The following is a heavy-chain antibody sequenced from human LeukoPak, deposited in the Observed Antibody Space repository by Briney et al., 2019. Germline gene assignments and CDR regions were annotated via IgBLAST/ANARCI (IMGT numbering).Heavy chain of an antibody. J-gene: IGHJ1*01. CDR3: AKDLVGATTRGYFQH. Sequence: GGSLRLSCAASGFTFSSYSMNWVRQAPGKGLEWVSSISSSSSYIYYADSVKGRFTISRDNAKNSPYLQMNSLRAEDTAVYYCAKDLVGATTRGYFQHWGQGTLVTVSS. CDR1: GFTFSSYS. D-gene: IGHD1-26*01. V-gene: IGHV3-21*01. CDR2: ISSSSSYI.